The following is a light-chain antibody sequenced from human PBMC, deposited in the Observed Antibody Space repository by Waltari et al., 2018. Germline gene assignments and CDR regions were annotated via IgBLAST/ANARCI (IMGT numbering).Light chain of an antibody. Sequence: IQMRQTPSSLSASVGARVTITRRARETMKKVLKWYQQKPGKAPKLLIYAASNLHSGVPSRFSGSGFGTDFTLTISGLQPEDFAAYYCQQSDTSPWTFGQGTSVEIK. V-gene: IGKV1-39*01. J-gene: IGKJ1*01. CDR3: QQSDTSPWT. CDR2: AAS. CDR1: ETMKKV.